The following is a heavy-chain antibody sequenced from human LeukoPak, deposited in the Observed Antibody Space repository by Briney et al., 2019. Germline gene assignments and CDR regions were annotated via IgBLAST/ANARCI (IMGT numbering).Heavy chain of an antibody. CDR3: SRVGVGYYYYMDV. Sequence: PSETLSLTCAVYGGSFSGYYWRWIRQPPGKGLEWIGEINHSGSTNCNPSLKSRVTISVDTSKNRFSLKLSSVTAADTAVSYCSRVGVGYYYYMDVWGKGTTVTVSS. CDR1: GGSFSGYY. J-gene: IGHJ6*03. CDR2: INHSGST. D-gene: IGHD2-2*01. V-gene: IGHV4-34*01.